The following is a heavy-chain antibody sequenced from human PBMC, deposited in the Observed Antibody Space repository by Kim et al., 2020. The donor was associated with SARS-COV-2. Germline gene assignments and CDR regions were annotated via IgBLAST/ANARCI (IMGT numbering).Heavy chain of an antibody. Sequence: GGSLRLSCAASGFTFSSYGMHWVRQAPGKGLEWVASISYDGRSQYYADSVKGRHTISRESSKNTLFLHMNNLRVEDTAVYYCGKDESTSWSPYFDHWGQGTLVTVSS. CDR2: ISYDGRSQ. J-gene: IGHJ4*02. V-gene: IGHV3-30*18. CDR1: GFTFSSYG. CDR3: GKDESTSWSPYFDH.